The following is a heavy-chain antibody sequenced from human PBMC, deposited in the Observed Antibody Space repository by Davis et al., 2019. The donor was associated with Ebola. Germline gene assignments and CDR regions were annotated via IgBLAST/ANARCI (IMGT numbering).Heavy chain of an antibody. CDR2: IWYDGSNK. D-gene: IGHD3-9*01. Sequence: GGSLRLSCAASGFTFSSYGMHWVRQAPGKGLEWVAVIWYDGSNKYYADSVKGRFTISRDNAKNSLYLQMNSLRDEDTAVYYCASQVILTNDYWGQGTLVTVSS. V-gene: IGHV3-33*01. CDR3: ASQVILTNDY. CDR1: GFTFSSYG. J-gene: IGHJ4*02.